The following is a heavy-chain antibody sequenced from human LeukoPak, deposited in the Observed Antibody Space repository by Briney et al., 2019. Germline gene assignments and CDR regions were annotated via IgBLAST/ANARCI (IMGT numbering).Heavy chain of an antibody. V-gene: IGHV4-61*01. CDR2: IYYSGST. Sequence: SETLSLTCTVSGGSVSGTSFYWSWIRQPPGKGLEWIGYIYYSGSTIYSPSLKSRVTISVDTSKNQFSLKLSSVTAADTAVYFCARYSTSWYTFDYWGQGTLVTVSS. CDR1: GGSVSGTSFY. J-gene: IGHJ4*02. CDR3: ARYSTSWYTFDY. D-gene: IGHD6-13*01.